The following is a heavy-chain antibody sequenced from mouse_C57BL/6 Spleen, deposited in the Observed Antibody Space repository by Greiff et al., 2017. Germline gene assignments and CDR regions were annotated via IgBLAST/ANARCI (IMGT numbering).Heavy chain of an antibody. J-gene: IGHJ2*01. CDR3: ARYYGNYDY. V-gene: IGHV1-22*01. CDR2: INPNNGGT. D-gene: IGHD2-1*01. CDR1: GYTFTDYN. Sequence: VHVKQSGPELVKPGASVKMSCKASGYTFTDYNMHWVKQSHGKSLEWIGYINPNNGGTSYNKKFKGKATLTVNKSSSTAYMELRSLTSEDSAVYYCARYYGNYDYWGQGTTLTVSS.